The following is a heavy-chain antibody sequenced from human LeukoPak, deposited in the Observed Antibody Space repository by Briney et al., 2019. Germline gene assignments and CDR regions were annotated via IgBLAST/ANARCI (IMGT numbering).Heavy chain of an antibody. V-gene: IGHV4-4*07. Sequence: SETLSLTCTVSGGSISSYNSSWIRHPPGKGLEWIGRNYTSGSTNYNPSLKSRVTMSVDTSKNQFSLKLSSVTAADTAVYYCARVSGIGHWGQGTLVTVSS. CDR1: GGSISSYN. J-gene: IGHJ4*02. D-gene: IGHD6-13*01. CDR2: NYTSGST. CDR3: ARVSGIGH.